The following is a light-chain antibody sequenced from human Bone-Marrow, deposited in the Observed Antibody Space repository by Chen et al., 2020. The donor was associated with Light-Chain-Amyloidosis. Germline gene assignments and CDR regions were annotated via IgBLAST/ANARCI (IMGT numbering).Light chain of an antibody. V-gene: IGLV1-44*01. J-gene: IGLJ3*02. CDR1: SSNIGSET. CDR2: RDS. CDR3: SAWDDSLNSWV. Sequence: QSALPQPPSASGAPGQRVTLSCSGSSSNIGSETVNWYQLLPGTAPKLLIYRDSLRPPGVPDRLSGSKSDTSASLAISGLQSGDEGDYYCSAWDDSLNSWVFGGGTRLTVL.